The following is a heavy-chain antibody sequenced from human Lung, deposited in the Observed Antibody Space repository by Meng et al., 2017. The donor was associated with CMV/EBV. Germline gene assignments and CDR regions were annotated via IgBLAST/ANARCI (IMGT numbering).Heavy chain of an antibody. V-gene: IGHV3-30*02. CDR2: IRYDGSNK. Sequence: GESLKISCAASGFNFKSYGMHWVRQAPGKGLEWVAFIRYDGSNKNYEESVKGRFTISRDNSKNTLYLQMNSLTVEDTALYYCAKSSNSVPRWFDSWGQGAXV. D-gene: IGHD2-15*01. CDR3: AKSSNSVPRWFDS. CDR1: GFNFKSYG. J-gene: IGHJ5*01.